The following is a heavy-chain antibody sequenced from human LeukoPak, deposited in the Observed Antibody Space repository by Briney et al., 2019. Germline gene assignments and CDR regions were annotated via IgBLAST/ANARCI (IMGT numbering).Heavy chain of an antibody. CDR2: ISYDGSNK. J-gene: IGHJ4*02. CDR1: GFIFRNYG. Sequence: GGSLRLSCAGSGFIFRNYGVHWVRQAPGKGLEWVAVISYDGSNKYYADSVKGRFTISRDNSKNTLYLQMNSLRAEDTAVYYCAKDRARYVPGDYWGQGTLVTVSS. V-gene: IGHV3-30*18. CDR3: AKDRARYVPGDY. D-gene: IGHD3-9*01.